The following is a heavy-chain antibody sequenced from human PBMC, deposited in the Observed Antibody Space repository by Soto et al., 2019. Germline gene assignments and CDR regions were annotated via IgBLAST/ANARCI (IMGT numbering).Heavy chain of an antibody. Sequence: EVQLLESGGGLVQPGGSLGLSCEASGFTFTNIAMPWVPKPPGKGLEWFSAISGGGDTTSYADSVKGRFTVSRDGSKNTLYLQMSSLRAEDTALYYCAKGRGGSGSLTPRVDFWGQGTLVTVSS. J-gene: IGHJ4*02. D-gene: IGHD3-10*01. CDR3: AKGRGGSGSLTPRVDF. CDR2: ISGGGDTT. V-gene: IGHV3-23*01. CDR1: GFTFTNIA.